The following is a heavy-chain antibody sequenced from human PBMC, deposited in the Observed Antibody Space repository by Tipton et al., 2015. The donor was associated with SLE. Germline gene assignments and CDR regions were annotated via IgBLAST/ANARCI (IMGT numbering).Heavy chain of an antibody. V-gene: IGHV3-48*03. CDR2: ISSSGSTI. J-gene: IGHJ4*02. CDR3: ARGLYFGSGSYSEVYY. Sequence: SLRLSCAASGFTFNTYSTNWVRQAPGKGLEWVSYISSSGSTIYYADSVKGRFTISRDNAKNSLYLQMNSLRAEDTAVYYCARGLYFGSGSYSEVYYWGQGTLVTVSS. D-gene: IGHD3-10*01. CDR1: GFTFNTYS.